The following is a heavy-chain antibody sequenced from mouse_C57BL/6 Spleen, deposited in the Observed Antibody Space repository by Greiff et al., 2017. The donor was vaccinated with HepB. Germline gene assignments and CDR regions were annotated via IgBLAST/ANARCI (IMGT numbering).Heavy chain of an antibody. CDR2: IDPSDSET. V-gene: IGHV1-52*01. CDR3: ARRYYGSSSDDV. CDR1: GYTFTSYW. J-gene: IGHJ1*03. Sequence: QVQLQQPGAELVRPGSSVKLSCKASGYTFTSYWMHWVKQRPIQGLEWIGNIDPSDSETHYNQKFKDKATLTVDKSSSTVYMQLSSLTSEDSAVYYCARRYYGSSSDDVWGTGTTVTVSS. D-gene: IGHD1-1*01.